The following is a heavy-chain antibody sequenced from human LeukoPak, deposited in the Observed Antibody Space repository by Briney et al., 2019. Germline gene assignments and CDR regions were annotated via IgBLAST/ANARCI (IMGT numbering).Heavy chain of an antibody. V-gene: IGHV3-21*01. CDR2: ISSSSSYI. J-gene: IGHJ3*02. D-gene: IGHD3-3*01. Sequence: PGGSLRFSCAASGFTFSSYSMNWVRQAPGKGLEWVSSISSSSSYIYYADSVKGRFTISRDNAKNSLYLQMNSLRAEDTAVYYCARVMSGYYVVLDIWGQGTMVTVSS. CDR3: ARVMSGYYVVLDI. CDR1: GFTFSSYS.